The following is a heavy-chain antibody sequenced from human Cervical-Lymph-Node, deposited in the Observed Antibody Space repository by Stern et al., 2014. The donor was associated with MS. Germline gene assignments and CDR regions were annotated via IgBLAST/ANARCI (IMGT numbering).Heavy chain of an antibody. Sequence: VQLLESGPGLVKPSETLSLTCTVSGGSISSSSDYWGWIRQPPGKGLEWVGSFYYNGNTYYNPSLKSRLNVSVAPSKTQLSLQLSSVTAADTAVYYCTGLPDYWGQGTLVTVSS. CDR1: GGSISSSSDY. CDR3: TGLPDY. V-gene: IGHV4-39*01. CDR2: FYYNGNT. J-gene: IGHJ4*02.